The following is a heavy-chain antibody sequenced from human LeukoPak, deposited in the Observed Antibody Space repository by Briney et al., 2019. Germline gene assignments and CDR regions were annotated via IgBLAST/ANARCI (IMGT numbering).Heavy chain of an antibody. V-gene: IGHV4-39*01. D-gene: IGHD3-22*01. CDR2: IYYSGGT. Sequence: PSETLSLTCTVSGGSISSSSYYWGWIRQPPGKGLEWIGSIYYSGGTYYNPSLKSRVTISVDTSKNQFSLKLSSVTAADTAVYYCATTYYYDSSGYYSERDYWGQGTLVTVSS. J-gene: IGHJ4*02. CDR1: GGSISSSSYY. CDR3: ATTYYYDSSGYYSERDY.